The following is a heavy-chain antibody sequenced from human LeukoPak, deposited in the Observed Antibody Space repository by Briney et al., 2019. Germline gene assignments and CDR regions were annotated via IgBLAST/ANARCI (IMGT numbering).Heavy chain of an antibody. Sequence: PGGSLRLSCAASGFTVSSNYMSWVRQAPGKGLEWVSVIYSGGSTYYADSVKGRFTISRDNSKNTLYLQMNSLRAEDTAVYYCARARGGIAVAEAHYFDYWGQGTLVTVSS. V-gene: IGHV3-66*01. J-gene: IGHJ4*02. CDR3: ARARGGIAVAEAHYFDY. CDR1: GFTVSSNY. CDR2: IYSGGST. D-gene: IGHD6-19*01.